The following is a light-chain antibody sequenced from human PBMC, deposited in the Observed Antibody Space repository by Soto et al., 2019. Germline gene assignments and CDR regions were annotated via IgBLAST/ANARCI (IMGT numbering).Light chain of an antibody. V-gene: IGLV2-14*01. J-gene: IGLJ2*01. CDR1: SSDVGTYNF. CDR3: SSYANSDTVI. CDR2: DVS. Sequence: QSVLTQPASVSGSPGQSITISCTGTSSDVGTYNFVSWYRQHPVKAPILIIFDVSSRPSGISNRFSGSKSGNTASLTISGVQAEDEADYYCSSYANSDTVIFGGGNKVTVL.